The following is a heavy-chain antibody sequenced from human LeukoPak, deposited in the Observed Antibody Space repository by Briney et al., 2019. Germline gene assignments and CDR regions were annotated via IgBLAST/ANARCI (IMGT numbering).Heavy chain of an antibody. D-gene: IGHD6-13*01. V-gene: IGHV1-69*13. J-gene: IGHJ4*02. Sequence: AASVKVSCKASGGTFSSYAISWVRQAPGQGLEWMGGIIPILGTANYAQKFQGRVTITADESTSTAYMELSSLRSEDTAVYYCARVGIAAAGTYLDYWGQGTLDTVSS. CDR3: ARVGIAAAGTYLDY. CDR1: GGTFSSYA. CDR2: IIPILGTA.